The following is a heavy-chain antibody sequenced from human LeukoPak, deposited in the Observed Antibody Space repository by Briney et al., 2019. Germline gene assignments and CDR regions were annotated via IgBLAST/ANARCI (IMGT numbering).Heavy chain of an antibody. D-gene: IGHD3-22*01. J-gene: IGHJ4*02. CDR2: IYHSWST. CDR3: ASHDDYYDSSGCFDY. CDR1: GYSISSGYY. V-gene: IGHV4-38-2*01. Sequence: SETLSLTCAVSGYSISSGYYWGWIRQPPGKGREWIGRIYHSWSTYYNPTLKSRVTISVDTSKNQFSLKLSSVTAADTAVYYCASHDDYYDSSGCFDYWGQGTLVTVSS.